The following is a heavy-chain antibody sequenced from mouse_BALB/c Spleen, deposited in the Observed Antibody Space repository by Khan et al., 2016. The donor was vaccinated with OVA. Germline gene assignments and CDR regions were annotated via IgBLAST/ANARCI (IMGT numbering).Heavy chain of an antibody. Sequence: QVQLKESGTELARPGASVKLSCKASGYTFTSYWMQWVKQRPGQGLEWIGAIYPGDGDTRYTQKFKGKATLTADKSSSTAYMQLSSLASEDSAVYCCVRSWDSYYFDYWGQGTTLTVSS. CDR1: GYTFTSYW. CDR2: IYPGDGDT. V-gene: IGHV1-87*01. D-gene: IGHD4-1*01. CDR3: VRSWDSYYFDY. J-gene: IGHJ2*01.